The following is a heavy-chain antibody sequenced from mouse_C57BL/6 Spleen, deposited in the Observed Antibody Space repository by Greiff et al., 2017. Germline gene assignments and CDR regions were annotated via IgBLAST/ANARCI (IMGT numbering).Heavy chain of an antibody. CDR3: ARPRYSNYFDY. Sequence: DVMLVESGGGLVKPGGSLKLSCAASGFTFSDYGMHWVRQAPEKGLEWVAYISSGSSTIYYADTVKGRFTISRDNAKNTLFLQMTSLRSEDTAMYYCARPRYSNYFDYWGQGTTLTVSS. V-gene: IGHV5-17*01. CDR2: ISSGSSTI. D-gene: IGHD2-5*01. J-gene: IGHJ2*01. CDR1: GFTFSDYG.